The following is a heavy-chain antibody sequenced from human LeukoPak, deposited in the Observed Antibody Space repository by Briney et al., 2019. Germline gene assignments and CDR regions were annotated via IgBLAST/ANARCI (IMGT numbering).Heavy chain of an antibody. J-gene: IGHJ5*02. CDR1: GGSISSYY. V-gene: IGHV4-59*08. CDR2: IYYSGST. Sequence: SETLSLTCTVSGGSISSYYWSWIRQPPGKGLEWIGYIYYSGSTNYNPSLKSRVTISVDTSKNQFSLKLSSVTAADTVVYYCARSYGSGSYGIFDPWGQGTLVTVSS. D-gene: IGHD3-10*01. CDR3: ARSYGSGSYGIFDP.